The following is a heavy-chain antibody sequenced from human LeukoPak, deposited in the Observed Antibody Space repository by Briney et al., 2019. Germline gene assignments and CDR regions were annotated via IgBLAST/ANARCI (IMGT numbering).Heavy chain of an antibody. D-gene: IGHD1-26*01. CDR3: ARDSGSYSGDYYYYMDV. J-gene: IGHJ6*03. CDR1: GYTFTSYG. CDR2: ISAYNGNT. V-gene: IGHV1-18*01. Sequence: GASVKVSCKASGYTFTSYGISWVRQAPGQGLEWMGWISAYNGNTNYAQKLQGRVTMTTDTSTSTAYMELRSLRSDDTAVYYCARDSGSYSGDYYYYMDVWGKGTTVTASS.